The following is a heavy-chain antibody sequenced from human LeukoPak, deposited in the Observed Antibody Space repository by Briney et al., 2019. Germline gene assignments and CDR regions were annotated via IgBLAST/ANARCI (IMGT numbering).Heavy chain of an antibody. D-gene: IGHD6-19*01. Sequence: ASVKVSCKASEYTFSDWYIHWVRQAPGQGLDWMGWINPNSGDTAYAQRFQGRVTMTRDTSISTAYMELGRLRSDDTAVYYCAKGRGAVTDSDDAFDIWGQGTMVTVSS. CDR1: EYTFSDWY. J-gene: IGHJ3*02. V-gene: IGHV1-2*02. CDR3: AKGRGAVTDSDDAFDI. CDR2: INPNSGDT.